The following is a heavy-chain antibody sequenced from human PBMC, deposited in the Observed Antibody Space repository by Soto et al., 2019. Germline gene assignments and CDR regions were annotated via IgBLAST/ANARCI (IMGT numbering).Heavy chain of an antibody. Sequence: ASVKVSCKASGYTFTRYYMHWVRQAPGQGLEWMGIINPSGGSTSYAQKFQGRVTMTRDTSTSTVYMELSSLRSEDTAVYYCARDVYYYDSSGYFYYFDYWGQGTLVTVSS. J-gene: IGHJ4*02. D-gene: IGHD3-22*01. CDR1: GYTFTRYY. CDR3: ARDVYYYDSSGYFYYFDY. V-gene: IGHV1-46*01. CDR2: INPSGGST.